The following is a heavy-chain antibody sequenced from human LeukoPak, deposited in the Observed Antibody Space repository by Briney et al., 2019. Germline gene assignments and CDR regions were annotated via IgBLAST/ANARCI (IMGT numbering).Heavy chain of an antibody. J-gene: IGHJ4*02. Sequence: PGGSLRLSCAASGFSFSTYSMNWVRQAPGKGLEWVSSISSGGRYVYYADSVKGRFTISRDNAKNSLYLLMNSLRAEDTAVYYCTTDVRDEYSSGWYPIGYWGQGTLVTVSS. CDR1: GFSFSTYS. CDR3: TTDVRDEYSSGWYPIGY. V-gene: IGHV3-21*01. CDR2: ISSGGRYV. D-gene: IGHD6-19*01.